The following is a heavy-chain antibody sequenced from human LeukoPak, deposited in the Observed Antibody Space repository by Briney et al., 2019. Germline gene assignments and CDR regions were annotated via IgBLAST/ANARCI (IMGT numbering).Heavy chain of an antibody. CDR1: GYTFTSYY. CDR3: ARRFLYYYDSSGYAGDYYYYMDV. J-gene: IGHJ6*03. CDR2: INPNSGGT. V-gene: IGHV1-2*02. Sequence: ASVKVSCKASGYTFTSYYMHWVRQAPGQGLEWMGWINPNSGGTNYAQKFQGRVTMTRDTSISTAYMELSRLRSDDTAVYYCARRFLYYYDSSGYAGDYYYYMDVWGKGTTVTVSS. D-gene: IGHD3-22*01.